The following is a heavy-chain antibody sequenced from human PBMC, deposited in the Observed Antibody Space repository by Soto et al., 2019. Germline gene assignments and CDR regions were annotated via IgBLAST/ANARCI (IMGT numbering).Heavy chain of an antibody. CDR1: GFTFSSYA. CDR3: AKGSSSPPKWFDP. CDR2: ISGSGGST. D-gene: IGHD6-6*01. Sequence: EVQLLESGGGLVQPGGSLRLSCAASGFTFSSYAMNWVRQAPGKGLEWVSAISGSGGSTYYADSVKGRFTISRDNSKNTLYLQMNSLRAEDTAAYYCAKGSSSPPKWFDPWGQGTLVTVSS. J-gene: IGHJ5*02. V-gene: IGHV3-23*01.